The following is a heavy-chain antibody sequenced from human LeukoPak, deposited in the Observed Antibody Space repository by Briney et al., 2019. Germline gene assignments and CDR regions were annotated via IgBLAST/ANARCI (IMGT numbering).Heavy chain of an antibody. CDR2: ISDSGGST. Sequence: GGSLRLSCAASGFTFSSYAMSWVRQAPGKGLEWVSAISDSGGSTYYADSVKGRFTISRDNSKNTLYLQMNSLRAEDTAVYYCARGRQYSTGWYYFDYWGQGTLVTVSS. CDR3: ARGRQYSTGWYYFDY. D-gene: IGHD6-19*01. CDR1: GFTFSSYA. J-gene: IGHJ4*02. V-gene: IGHV3-23*01.